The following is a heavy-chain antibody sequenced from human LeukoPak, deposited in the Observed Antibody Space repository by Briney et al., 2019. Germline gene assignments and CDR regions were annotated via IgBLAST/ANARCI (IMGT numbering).Heavy chain of an antibody. J-gene: IGHJ4*02. CDR2: ISSNGGST. CDR3: ARLGPKGLRLGELSFPEGYFDY. Sequence: LAGGSLRLSCAASGFTFSSYAMHWVRQAPGKGLEYVSAISSNGGSTYYANSVKGRFTISRDNSKNTLYLQMGSLRAEDMAVYYCARLGPKGLRLGELSFPEGYFDYWGQGTLVTVSS. CDR1: GFTFSSYA. D-gene: IGHD3-16*02. V-gene: IGHV3-64*01.